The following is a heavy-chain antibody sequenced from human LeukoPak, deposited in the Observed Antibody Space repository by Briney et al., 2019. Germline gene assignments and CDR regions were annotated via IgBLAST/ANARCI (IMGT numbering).Heavy chain of an antibody. Sequence: GGSLRLSCAASGFTFRSYPMTWVRQAPGKGLEWVSTIGSNAGDTHYADSVKGRFTIFRDNPKNSLYLQMNSLRAEDTAVYYCAKYYSTSGSSGGRVFDYWGQGTLVTVSS. J-gene: IGHJ4*02. V-gene: IGHV3-23*01. D-gene: IGHD3-10*01. CDR2: IGSNAGDT. CDR1: GFTFRSYP. CDR3: AKYYSTSGSSGGRVFDY.